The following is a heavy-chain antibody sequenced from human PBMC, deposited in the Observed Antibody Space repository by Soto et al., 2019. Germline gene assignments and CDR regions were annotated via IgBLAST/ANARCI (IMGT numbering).Heavy chain of an antibody. Sequence: QVQLQESGPGLVKPSQTLSLTCTVSGGSISSADYYWSWIRQPPGKGLEWIGYIYYSGSTYSTPSLKSRLTISPATSKNQLSLKLSSVTAADTAVYYCARAGANFVPAVDYWGLGTLVTVSS. CDR1: GGSISSADYY. V-gene: IGHV4-30-4*01. D-gene: IGHD2-2*01. CDR2: IYYSGST. J-gene: IGHJ4*02. CDR3: ARAGANFVPAVDY.